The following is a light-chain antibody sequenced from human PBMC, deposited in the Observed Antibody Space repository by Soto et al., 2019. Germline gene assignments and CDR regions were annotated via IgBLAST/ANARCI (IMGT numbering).Light chain of an antibody. Sequence: EIVLTQSPATLSLSPGERATLSCRASQSVSSYLAWYQQKPGQAPRLLIYDASNRATGIPARFSGSRSGTDFTLTISSLEPEDFSFYYCHHRSKWPSGNPFGPGPKLDIK. V-gene: IGKV3-11*01. J-gene: IGKJ3*01. CDR1: QSVSSY. CDR3: HHRSKWPSGNP. CDR2: DAS.